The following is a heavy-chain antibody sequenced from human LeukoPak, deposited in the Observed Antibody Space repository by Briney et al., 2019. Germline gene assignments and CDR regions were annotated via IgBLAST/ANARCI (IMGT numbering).Heavy chain of an antibody. CDR2: VSYDVSIK. D-gene: IGHD3-22*01. J-gene: IGHJ3*02. CDR3: AKGFSSGPWDACDI. CDR1: GFNFSSSG. Sequence: GGSLRLSCAVSGFNFSSSGMHWVRQAPGKGLEWVAVVSYDVSIKSYADSVKGRFTISRDSSKNMLYLQMNSLRVEDTAVYYCAKGFSSGPWDACDIWGQGTMVTVSS. V-gene: IGHV3-30*18.